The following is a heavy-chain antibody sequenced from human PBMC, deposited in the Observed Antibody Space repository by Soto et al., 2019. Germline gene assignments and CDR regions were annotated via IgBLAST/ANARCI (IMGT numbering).Heavy chain of an antibody. Sequence: QVQLQESGPGLVKPSQTLSLTCNVSGESISSGGYYWSWIRHHPRKGLEWIGYSYDIESAYYNPSLKSRVTISMDTSKNHFAMRLSSVTDADTAVYYCARASSSSSAADYWGQGTLVTVSS. J-gene: IGHJ4*02. CDR1: GESISSGGYY. CDR2: SYDIESA. CDR3: ARASSSSSAADY. D-gene: IGHD6-6*01. V-gene: IGHV4-31*03.